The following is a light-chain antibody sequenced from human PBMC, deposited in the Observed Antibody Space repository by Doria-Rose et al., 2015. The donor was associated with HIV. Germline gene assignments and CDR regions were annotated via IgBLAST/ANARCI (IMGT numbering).Light chain of an antibody. CDR1: QSILYSSNNKNY. CDR2: WAS. V-gene: IGKV4-1*01. Sequence: DIRMTQSPDSLAVSLGERATINCKSSQSILYSSNNKNYLAWYQQKPGQSPKLLIYWASSRYSGVPDRFSGGGSGTDFTLTISSLQAEDVAIYYCQQYFNSPTTFGQGTKLEMK. CDR3: QQYFNSPTT. J-gene: IGKJ2*01.